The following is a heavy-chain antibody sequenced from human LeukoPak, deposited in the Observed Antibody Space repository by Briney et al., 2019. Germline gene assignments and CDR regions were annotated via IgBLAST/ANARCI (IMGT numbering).Heavy chain of an antibody. J-gene: IGHJ4*02. D-gene: IGHD3-22*01. V-gene: IGHV4-39*01. CDR3: ARLGGYYDPPGY. Sequence: PSETLSLTCSVSGGSISSTTYYWAWIRQPPGKGLEWTGTIHYSGSTYYSPSLVSRVTTSVDTSKNQFSLKLASVTAADAAFYYCARLGGYYDPPGYWGQGTLVTVSS. CDR2: IHYSGST. CDR1: GGSISSTTYY.